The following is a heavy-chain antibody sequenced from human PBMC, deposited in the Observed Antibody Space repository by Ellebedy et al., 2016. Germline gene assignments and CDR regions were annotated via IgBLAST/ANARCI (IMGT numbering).Heavy chain of an antibody. CDR2: LFYGGAT. V-gene: IGHV4-59*08. CDR1: GGSIRDYY. CDR3: ARRPSISWFDP. Sequence: SETLSLTXTVSGGSIRDYYWSWLRQPPGKGLEWIGYLFYGGATNYNPSLKSRVTISADLSRNQFSLTLTSVTAADTAVYFCARRPSISWFDPWGQGTLVTVSS. J-gene: IGHJ5*02. D-gene: IGHD4-11*01.